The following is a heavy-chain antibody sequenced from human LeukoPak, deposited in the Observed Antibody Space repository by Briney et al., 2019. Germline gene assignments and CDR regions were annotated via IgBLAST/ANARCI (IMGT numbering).Heavy chain of an antibody. V-gene: IGHV3-48*04. CDR2: ISFSVNTK. CDR3: VVAFYYGSGTFDY. J-gene: IGHJ4*02. Sequence: GGSLRLSYAASGFTFSDYSMNWVRQAPGKGLEWVSYISFSVNTKYYGDSVKGRFTISRDNAKNTLYLQMNSLRAGDTAVYYCVVAFYYGSGTFDYWGQGTLVTVSS. CDR1: GFTFSDYS. D-gene: IGHD3-10*01.